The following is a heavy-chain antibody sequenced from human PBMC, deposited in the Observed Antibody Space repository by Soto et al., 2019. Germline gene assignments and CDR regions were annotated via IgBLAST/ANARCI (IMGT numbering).Heavy chain of an antibody. D-gene: IGHD3-9*01. V-gene: IGHV4-59*01. CDR3: ARDRKLVIPGNYYYYGMDV. CDR1: GGSIRDYF. J-gene: IGHJ6*02. CDR2: ISSSGTI. Sequence: SETLSLTCSVSGGSIRDYFWTWVRQPPGKGLEWIGYISSSGTIKYNSSLKSRVTISLDTSRNHFSLKLSSVTTADTAVYFCARDRKLVIPGNYYYYGMDVWGRGTTVTVSS.